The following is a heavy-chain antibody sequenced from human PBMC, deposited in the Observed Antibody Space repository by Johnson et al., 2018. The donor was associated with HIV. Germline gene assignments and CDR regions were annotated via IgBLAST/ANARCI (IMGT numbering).Heavy chain of an antibody. D-gene: IGHD3-16*01. Sequence: QVQLVESGGGVVQPGRSLRLSCVASGFAFSSFPIHWVRQAPGKGLEWVALLSFDSNSQYYADPVKGRFTISRDNAKNTVFLQMNGLRTEDTAIYYCTKARGLWSKLGEAFDVWGQGTVVSVSS. V-gene: IGHV3-30*11. CDR2: LSFDSNSQ. J-gene: IGHJ3*01. CDR1: GFAFSSFP. CDR3: TKARGLWSKLGEAFDV.